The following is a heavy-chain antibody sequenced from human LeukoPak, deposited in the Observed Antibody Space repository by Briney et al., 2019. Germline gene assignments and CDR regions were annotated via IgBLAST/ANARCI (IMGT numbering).Heavy chain of an antibody. J-gene: IGHJ4*02. V-gene: IGHV4-59*01. Sequence: PSETLSLTCTVSGGSISSYYWSWIRQPPGKGLECIGYIYYSGSTNYNPSLKSRVTISVDTSKNQFSLKLSSVTAADTAVYYCARAPITMVRGAQGGFDYWGQGTLVTVSS. CDR2: IYYSGST. D-gene: IGHD3-10*01. CDR1: GGSISSYY. CDR3: ARAPITMVRGAQGGFDY.